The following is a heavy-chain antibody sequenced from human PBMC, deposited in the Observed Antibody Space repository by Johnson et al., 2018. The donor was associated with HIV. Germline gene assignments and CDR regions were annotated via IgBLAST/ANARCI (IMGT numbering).Heavy chain of an antibody. CDR2: ISSSGSTI. J-gene: IGHJ3*02. D-gene: IGHD3-16*01. V-gene: IGHV3-48*04. Sequence: EVQLVESGGGLVPPGGSLRLSCAASGFTFSSYAMHWVRQAPGKGLEWVSSISSSGSTIYYADSVKGRFTLSRDNAKNSLSLQMTSLRAEDTAVYYCARGTMIMLRGVSGFDIWCQGTMFTVAS. CDR1: GFTFSSYA. CDR3: ARGTMIMLRGVSGFDI.